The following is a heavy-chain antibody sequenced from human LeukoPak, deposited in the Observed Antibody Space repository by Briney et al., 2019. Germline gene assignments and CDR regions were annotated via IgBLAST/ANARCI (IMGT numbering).Heavy chain of an antibody. CDR2: IYYSGST. CDR3: ARHRFVRGVISRWFDP. D-gene: IGHD3-10*02. Sequence: SETLSLTCTVSGGSISSSSYYWGWIRQPPGKGLEWIGSIYYSGSTYYNPSLKSRVTISVDTSKNQFSLKLSSVTAADTAVYYCARHRFVRGVISRWFDPWGQGTLVTVSS. J-gene: IGHJ5*02. CDR1: GGSISSSSYY. V-gene: IGHV4-39*01.